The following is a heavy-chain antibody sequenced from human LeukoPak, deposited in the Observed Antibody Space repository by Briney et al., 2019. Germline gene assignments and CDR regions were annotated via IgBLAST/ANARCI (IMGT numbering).Heavy chain of an antibody. J-gene: IGHJ4*02. V-gene: IGHV4-34*01. CDR2: INHSGST. Sequence: PSETLSLTCAVYGGSFSGYYWSWIRQPPGKGLEWIGEINHSGSTNYNPSLKSRVTISVDTSKNQFSLKLSSVTAADTAVYYCARGSWYSSSLDYWGQGTLVTVSS. CDR1: GGSFSGYY. D-gene: IGHD6-13*01. CDR3: ARGSWYSSSLDY.